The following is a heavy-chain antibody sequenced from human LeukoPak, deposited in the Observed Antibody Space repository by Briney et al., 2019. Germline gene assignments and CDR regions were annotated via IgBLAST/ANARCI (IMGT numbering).Heavy chain of an antibody. CDR2: ISGSGGST. Sequence: GGSPRLSCAASGFTFSSYSMNWVRQAPGKGLEWVSAISGSGGSTYYADSVKGRFTISRDNSKSTLSLQMNSLRAEDTAIYYCATYRQVLLPFESWGQGTLVTVSS. CDR3: ATYRQVLLPFES. D-gene: IGHD2-8*02. J-gene: IGHJ4*02. V-gene: IGHV3-23*01. CDR1: GFTFSSYS.